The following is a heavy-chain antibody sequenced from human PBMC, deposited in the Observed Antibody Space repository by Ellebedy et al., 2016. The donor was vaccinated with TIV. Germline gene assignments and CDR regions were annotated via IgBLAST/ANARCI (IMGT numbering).Heavy chain of an antibody. J-gene: IGHJ6*02. CDR2: IIPVFGTA. CDR3: ASAMVRGVRHYYFYGMDV. V-gene: IGHV1-69*13. Sequence: AASVKVSCKASGYIFTGFYLHWVRQAPGQGLEWMGGIIPVFGTANYAQKFQGRVTITADESTSTAYMELSSLRSEDTAVFYCASAMVRGVRHYYFYGMDVWGQGTTVTVSS. D-gene: IGHD3-10*01. CDR1: GYIFTGFY.